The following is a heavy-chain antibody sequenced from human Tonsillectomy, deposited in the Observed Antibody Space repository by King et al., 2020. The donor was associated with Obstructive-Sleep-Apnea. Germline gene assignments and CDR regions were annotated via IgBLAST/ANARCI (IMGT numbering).Heavy chain of an antibody. D-gene: IGHD3-10*01. V-gene: IGHV3-30*02. Sequence: VQLVESGGGVVQPGRSLRLSCAASGFTFSSYGMHWVRQAPGKGREWVAFIRYDGSNKYYGDSVNGRFTISRDNSKNTRYLQMNSLRAEDTAVYYCASAMVRGVIFFDYWGQGTLVTVSS. CDR2: IRYDGSNK. CDR1: GFTFSSYG. J-gene: IGHJ4*02. CDR3: ASAMVRGVIFFDY.